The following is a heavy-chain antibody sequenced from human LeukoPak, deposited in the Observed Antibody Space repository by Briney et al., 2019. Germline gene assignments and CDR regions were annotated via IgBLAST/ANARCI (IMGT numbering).Heavy chain of an antibody. CDR3: ARLRNTQLRYFDIDH. Sequence: GGSLRLSCAASGFTVSDVWMSWVRQAPGRGLEWVSSISSTSSHIYYGDSVKGRFTISRDNAKKSLYLQMNSLRAEDTAVYFCARLRNTQLRYFDIDHWGQGTLVTVSS. CDR2: ISSTSSHI. J-gene: IGHJ4*02. V-gene: IGHV3-21*01. D-gene: IGHD3-16*01. CDR1: GFTVSDVW.